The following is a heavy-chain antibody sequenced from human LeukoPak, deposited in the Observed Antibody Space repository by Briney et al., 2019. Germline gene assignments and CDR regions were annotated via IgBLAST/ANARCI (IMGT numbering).Heavy chain of an antibody. J-gene: IGHJ6*03. CDR3: ARAYGAGSYEYYMDV. CDR1: GFTFSSYS. CDR2: ISSSSSYI. Sequence: GGSLRLSCAASGFTFSSYSMNWVRQAPGKGLEWVSSISSSSSYIYYADSVKGRFTISRDNAKNSLYLQMNSLRAEDTALYHCARAYGAGSYEYYMDVWGKGTTVTISS. D-gene: IGHD3-10*01. V-gene: IGHV3-21*04.